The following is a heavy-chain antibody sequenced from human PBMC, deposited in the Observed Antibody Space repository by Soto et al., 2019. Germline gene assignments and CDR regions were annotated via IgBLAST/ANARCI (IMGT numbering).Heavy chain of an antibody. Sequence: PGGALRLSCAASGFTFSRYWMHWVRQAPGKGLMWVSCLNTDGTTAAYADSVKGRFTISRDNAKNTLYLLMNSLSAEDTAVYYCAREAMATSTFDYWGQGTLVTVSS. CDR3: AREAMATSTFDY. J-gene: IGHJ4*02. V-gene: IGHV3-74*01. D-gene: IGHD5-12*01. CDR2: LNTDGTTA. CDR1: GFTFSRYW.